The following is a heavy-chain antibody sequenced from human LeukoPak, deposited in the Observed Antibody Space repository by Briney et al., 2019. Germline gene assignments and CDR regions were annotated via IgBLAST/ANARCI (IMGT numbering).Heavy chain of an antibody. V-gene: IGHV4-59*01. CDR2: IYYSGST. J-gene: IGHJ4*02. CDR1: GGSISSYY. Sequence: SETLSLTCTVSGGSISSYYWSWIRQPPGKGLEWIGYIYYSGSTKYNPSLKSRVTISVDTSKNQFSLKLSSVTAADTAVYYCAGDRSGVGYSFDYWGQGTLVTVSS. D-gene: IGHD5-12*01. CDR3: AGDRSGVGYSFDY.